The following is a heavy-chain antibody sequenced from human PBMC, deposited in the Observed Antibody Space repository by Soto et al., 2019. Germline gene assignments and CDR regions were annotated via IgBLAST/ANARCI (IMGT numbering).Heavy chain of an antibody. CDR2: ISAYNVNT. Sequence: ASVNVSFKASCYTFTSYFISLFLHAPGQGLEWMGWISAYNVNTNYAQKLHGRVTMTTDTSTSTAYMDLRSLRSDDTAVYYCATAFDIVAATHFESWGQGTMVNVSS. CDR3: ATAFDIVAATHFES. V-gene: IGHV1-18*04. CDR1: CYTFTSYF. J-gene: IGHJ4*02. D-gene: IGHD1-26*01.